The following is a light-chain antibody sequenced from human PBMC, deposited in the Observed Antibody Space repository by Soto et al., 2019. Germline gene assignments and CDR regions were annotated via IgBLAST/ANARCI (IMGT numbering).Light chain of an antibody. CDR1: QGVSAY. Sequence: DIQMTQSPSSLSASVGDRVTITCRASQGVSAYLLWYQQRQGTPPKLLIYAASNLVSGVPSRFSDSGSGTTFTLTISSLQPEDFATYYCQQSYKTPHTFAQGTKLETK. CDR2: AAS. V-gene: IGKV1-39*01. J-gene: IGKJ2*01. CDR3: QQSYKTPHT.